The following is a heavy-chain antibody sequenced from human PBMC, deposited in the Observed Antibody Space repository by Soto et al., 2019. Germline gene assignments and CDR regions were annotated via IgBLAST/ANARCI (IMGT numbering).Heavy chain of an antibody. CDR3: ARGRFNAFGI. Sequence: PSQTLSLTCVISGDSVSSNSVAWNWIRQSPSRGLEWLGRTYYRSKWYNDYGVTVKGRITINPDTSKNQFSLQLNSVTPEDTAVYYCARGRFNAFGIWGQGTMVTVS. V-gene: IGHV6-1*01. CDR2: TYYRSKWYN. CDR1: GDSVSSNSVA. D-gene: IGHD3-3*01. J-gene: IGHJ3*02.